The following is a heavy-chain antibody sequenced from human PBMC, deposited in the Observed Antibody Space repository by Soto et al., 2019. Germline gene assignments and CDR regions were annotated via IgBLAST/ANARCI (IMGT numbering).Heavy chain of an antibody. Sequence: ETLSLTCTVSGDSIISSDFYWGWVRQPPGKGLEWIGSIFYLGSSYYNPSLKSRVTMSVDTSKNQFSLRLRSVTAADTALYFCARHSLALRKNNWFDPWGQGIMVTV. D-gene: IGHD3-3*02. CDR3: ARHSLALRKNNWFDP. CDR2: IFYLGSS. V-gene: IGHV4-39*01. J-gene: IGHJ5*02. CDR1: GDSIISSDFY.